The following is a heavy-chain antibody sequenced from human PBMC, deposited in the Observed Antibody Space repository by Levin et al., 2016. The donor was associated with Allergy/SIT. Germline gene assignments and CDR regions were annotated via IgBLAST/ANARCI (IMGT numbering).Heavy chain of an antibody. CDR1: GFTFSDYY. D-gene: IGHD3-3*01. J-gene: IGHJ6*02. Sequence: GESLKISCAASGFTFSDYYMSWIRQAPGKGLEWVSYISSSGSTIYYADSVKGQFTISRDNAKNSLYLQMNSLRAEDTAVYYCARDDLTIHYYYGMDVWGQGTTVTVSS. CDR3: ARDDLTIHYYYGMDV. V-gene: IGHV3-11*01. CDR2: ISSSGSTI.